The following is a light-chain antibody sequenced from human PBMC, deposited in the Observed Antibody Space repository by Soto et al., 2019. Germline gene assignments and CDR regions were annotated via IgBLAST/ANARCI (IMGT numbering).Light chain of an antibody. J-gene: IGKJ1*01. CDR1: ETVDTSS. CDR3: QQYASLSWT. CDR2: SAS. V-gene: IGKV3-20*01. Sequence: EIVLTQSPGTLSLSPGETATLSCRASETVDTSSLGWYQQKPGRAPSLLIYSASRRATGIPDRFDASGSATDFTLTISRLEPEDFAVYYCQQYASLSWTFGQGTKVDIX.